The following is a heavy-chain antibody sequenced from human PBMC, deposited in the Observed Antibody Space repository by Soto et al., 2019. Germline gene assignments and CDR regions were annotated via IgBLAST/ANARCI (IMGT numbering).Heavy chain of an antibody. D-gene: IGHD5-18*01. CDR2: IIPIFGTA. Sequence: SVKVSCTTSGGTLISYAIIWVRQAHGQGLEWMGGIIPIFGTANYAQKFQGRVTITADESTSTAYMELSSLRSEDTAVYYCARGGNSGYSYGSHWFDPWGQGTLVTVSS. CDR1: GGTLISYA. CDR3: ARGGNSGYSYGSHWFDP. J-gene: IGHJ5*02. V-gene: IGHV1-69*13.